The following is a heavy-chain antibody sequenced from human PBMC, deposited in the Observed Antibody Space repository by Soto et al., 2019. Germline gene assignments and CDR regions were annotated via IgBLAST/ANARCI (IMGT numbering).Heavy chain of an antibody. CDR1: GFTFSSYA. J-gene: IGHJ4*02. D-gene: IGHD5-18*01. CDR2: IGGSGDST. Sequence: EVQLLESGGGLVQPGGSPRLSCAASGFTFSSYAMSWVRQAPGKGLEWVSAIGGSGDSTYYADSVKGRFTISRDNSKNTLYLQVNSLRAEDTAVYYCAKVLDASMVVNGYLYWGQGTLVTVSS. V-gene: IGHV3-23*01. CDR3: AKVLDASMVVNGYLY.